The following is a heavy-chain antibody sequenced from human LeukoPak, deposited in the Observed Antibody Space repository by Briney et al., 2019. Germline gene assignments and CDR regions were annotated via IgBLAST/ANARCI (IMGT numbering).Heavy chain of an antibody. CDR2: IRYDGRNK. CDR1: GLTFSNYG. CDR3: AKHSISWYYFDY. J-gene: IGHJ4*02. V-gene: IGHV3-30*02. Sequence: GGSLRLSCAAAGLTFSNYGMHWVRQAPGKGLQWVAYIRYDGRNKYSADSVKGRFTIYRDNSKSTLYLQMNSLRAEDTAVYYCAKHSISWYYFDYWGQGTLVTVSS. D-gene: IGHD6-13*01.